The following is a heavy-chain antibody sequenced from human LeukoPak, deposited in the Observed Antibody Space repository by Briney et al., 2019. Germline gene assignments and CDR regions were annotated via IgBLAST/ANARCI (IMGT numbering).Heavy chain of an antibody. CDR3: ARDWRAYYGGNPDAFDI. Sequence: SVKVSCKASGYTFTSYDINWVRQATGQGLEWMGGIIPIFGTANYAQKFQGRVTITADESTSTAYMELSSLRSEDTAVYYCARDWRAYYGGNPDAFDIWGQGTMVTVSS. V-gene: IGHV1-69*13. J-gene: IGHJ3*02. D-gene: IGHD4-23*01. CDR1: GYTFTSYD. CDR2: IIPIFGTA.